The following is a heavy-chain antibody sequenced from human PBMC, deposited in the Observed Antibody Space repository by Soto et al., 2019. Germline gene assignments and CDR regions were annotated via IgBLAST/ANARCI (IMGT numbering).Heavy chain of an antibody. D-gene: IGHD6-19*01. V-gene: IGHV6-1*01. Sequence: QVQLQQSGPGLVKSSQTLSLTCAISGDSVSSNSVAWNWIRQSPSRGLEWLGRIYYRSKGYNDYEVSVKSRININPDTSKNQFSLQLNSVTPEDTAVYYCARFGSGWWFDYWGQGTLVTVSS. J-gene: IGHJ4*02. CDR1: GDSVSSNSVA. CDR2: IYYRSKGYN. CDR3: ARFGSGWWFDY.